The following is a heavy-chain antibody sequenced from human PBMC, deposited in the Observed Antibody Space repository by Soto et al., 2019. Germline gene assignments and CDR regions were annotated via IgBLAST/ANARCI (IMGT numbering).Heavy chain of an antibody. V-gene: IGHV4-59*01. J-gene: IGHJ4*02. Sequence: PXETLSLTCTVSGGSISSYDWSWIRQPPGKGLEWIGDIYYSGSTDYNPSLNSRVTISVDTSKNQFSLKLSSVTAADTAVYYCAREGYDSSGPDYWGQGTLVTVSS. D-gene: IGHD3-22*01. CDR3: AREGYDSSGPDY. CDR2: IYYSGST. CDR1: GGSISSYD.